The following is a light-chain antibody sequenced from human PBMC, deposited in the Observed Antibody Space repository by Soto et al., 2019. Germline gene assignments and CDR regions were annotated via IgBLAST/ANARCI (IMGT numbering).Light chain of an antibody. CDR3: QQCSNWPAT. CDR1: QSVSIY. CDR2: DAS. J-gene: IGKJ5*01. V-gene: IGKV3-11*01. Sequence: EIALTQSPATLSLSPGERATLSCRASQSVSIYLAWYQQKPGQAPRLLIYDASNRANGIAARFSGSGSGTDFTLTISSLEAEDSAVYYCQQCSNWPATFGQGTRLEMK.